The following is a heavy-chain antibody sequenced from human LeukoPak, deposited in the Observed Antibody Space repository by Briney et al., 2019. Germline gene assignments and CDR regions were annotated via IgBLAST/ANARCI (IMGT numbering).Heavy chain of an antibody. V-gene: IGHV3-30*03. D-gene: IGHD2-21*02. CDR2: ISYDGSNK. CDR1: GFTFSSYG. Sequence: GGSLRLSCAASGFTFSSYGMHWVRQAPGKGLEWVAVISYDGSNKYYADSVKGRFTISRDNAKNSLYLQMNSLRAEDTAVYYCARAYTTYCGGDCYSGYWGQGTLVTVSS. J-gene: IGHJ4*02. CDR3: ARAYTTYCGGDCYSGY.